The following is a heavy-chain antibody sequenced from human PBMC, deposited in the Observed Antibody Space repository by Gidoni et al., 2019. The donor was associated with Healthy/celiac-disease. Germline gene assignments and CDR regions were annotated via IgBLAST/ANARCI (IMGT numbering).Heavy chain of an antibody. CDR2: IWYDGSNK. D-gene: IGHD2-2*02. CDR1: GFPFSSSG. Sequence: QVQLVESGGGVVQPGRSLRLSCAASGFPFSSSGMHWVRQAPGKGLEWVAVIWYDGSNKYYADSVKGRFTISRDNSKNTLYLQMNSLRAEDTAVYYCARDFSLVRDLYPLGGFDYWGQGTLVTVSS. J-gene: IGHJ4*02. V-gene: IGHV3-33*01. CDR3: ARDFSLVRDLYPLGGFDY.